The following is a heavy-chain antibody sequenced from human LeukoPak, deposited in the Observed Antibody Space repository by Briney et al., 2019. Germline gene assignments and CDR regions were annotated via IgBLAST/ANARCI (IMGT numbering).Heavy chain of an antibody. D-gene: IGHD5-12*01. CDR1: GFNFNDAW. J-gene: IGHJ6*03. V-gene: IGHV3-15*01. CDR2: LKSRGSGGTA. Sequence: PGGSLRLSCAVSGFNFNDAWMSWVRQAPGKGLEWVGRLKSRGSGGTADYSAPVKGRFTISRDDSKNTLYLQMNSLKTEDTAVYYCTPTRRGGYPYYYYYYMDVWGKGTTVTVSS. CDR3: TPTRRGGYPYYYYYYMDV.